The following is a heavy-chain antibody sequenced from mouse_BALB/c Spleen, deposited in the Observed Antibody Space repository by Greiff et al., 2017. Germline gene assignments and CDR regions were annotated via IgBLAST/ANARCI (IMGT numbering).Heavy chain of an antibody. D-gene: IGHD1-1*01. CDR2: INSNGGST. CDR1: GFTFSSYG. J-gene: IGHJ1*01. Sequence: EVQRVESGGGLVQPGGSLKLSCAASGFTFSSYGMSWVRQTPDKRLELVATINSNGGSTYYPDSVKGRFTISRDNAKNTLYLQMSSLKSEDTAMYYCARDYYGSSPWYFDVWGAGTTVTVSS. CDR3: ARDYYGSSPWYFDV. V-gene: IGHV5-6-3*01.